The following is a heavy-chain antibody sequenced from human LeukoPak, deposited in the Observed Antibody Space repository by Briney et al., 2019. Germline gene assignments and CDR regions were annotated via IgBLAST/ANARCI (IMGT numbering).Heavy chain of an antibody. D-gene: IGHD1-14*01. Sequence: GGSLRLSCAASGLTFKNYAMTWVRQAPGKGLEWVSTISGKGDSTYYADSVKGRFTISRDNSKNTLYLQMNSLRAEDTAVYYCAEDLDYLEPHRSPLSWGQGTLVTVSS. CDR3: AEDLDYLEPHRSPLS. CDR1: GLTFKNYA. J-gene: IGHJ4*02. CDR2: ISGKGDST. V-gene: IGHV3-23*01.